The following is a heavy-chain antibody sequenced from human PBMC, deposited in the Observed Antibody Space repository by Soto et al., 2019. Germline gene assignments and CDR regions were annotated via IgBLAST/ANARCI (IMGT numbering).Heavy chain of an antibody. CDR2: ISSTTNYI. CDR1: GFTFSSYS. CDR3: ARESEDLTSNFDY. V-gene: IGHV3-21*01. Sequence: GGSLRLSCAASGFTFSSYSMNWVRQAPGKGLEWVSSISSTTNYIYYADSMKGRFTVSRDNAKNSVYLDMNSLSAEDTAVYYCARESEDLTSNFDYWGQGPRSPSPQ. J-gene: IGHJ4*02.